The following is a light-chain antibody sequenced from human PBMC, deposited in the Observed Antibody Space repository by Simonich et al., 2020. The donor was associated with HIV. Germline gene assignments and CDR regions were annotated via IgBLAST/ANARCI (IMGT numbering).Light chain of an antibody. J-gene: IGKJ4*01. Sequence: DIQMTQSPSSLSAPVGDRVTITHQASKDIRNYLNWYQQKQGKAPKLLIYDASNLETGVPSRFSGSGSGTDFTFTISTLQPEDIATYYCQQYDNLPPLTFGGGTKVEIK. CDR1: KDIRNY. V-gene: IGKV1-33*01. CDR2: DAS. CDR3: QQYDNLPPLT.